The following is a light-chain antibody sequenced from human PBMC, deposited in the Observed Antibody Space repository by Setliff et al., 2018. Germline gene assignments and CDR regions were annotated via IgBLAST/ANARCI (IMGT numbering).Light chain of an antibody. CDR1: NSDVGGYDY. CDR3: SAYAGSNYWGV. V-gene: IGLV2-8*01. Sequence: QSALTQPPSASGSPGQSVTISCTGTNSDVGGYDYVSWYQQHPGKAPKLMIHEVNKRPSGVPDRFSGSKSGNTASLTVSGLHADDEAEYYCSAYAGSNYWGVFGTGTKVTVL. J-gene: IGLJ1*01. CDR2: EVN.